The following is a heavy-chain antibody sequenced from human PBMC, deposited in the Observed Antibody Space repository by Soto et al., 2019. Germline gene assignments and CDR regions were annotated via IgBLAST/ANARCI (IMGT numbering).Heavy chain of an antibody. CDR2: IIPIFGTA. CDR1: GGTFSSYA. Sequence: SVKVSCKASGGTFSSYASSWVRQAPGQGLEWMGGIIPIFGTANYAQKFQGRVTITADESTSTAYMELSSLRSEDTAVYYCARGIVVVTANHDAFDIWGQGTMVTVSS. J-gene: IGHJ3*02. CDR3: ARGIVVVTANHDAFDI. V-gene: IGHV1-69*13. D-gene: IGHD2-21*02.